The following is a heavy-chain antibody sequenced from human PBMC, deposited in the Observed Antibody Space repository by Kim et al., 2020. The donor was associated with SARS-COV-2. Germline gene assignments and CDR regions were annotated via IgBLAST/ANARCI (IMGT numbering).Heavy chain of an antibody. D-gene: IGHD6-13*01. CDR3: ASRGAAAKFDY. Sequence: YSNPSLKIRVTISVDTSKNQFSLKLSSVTAADTAVYYCASRGAAAKFDYWGQGTLVTVSS. J-gene: IGHJ4*02. V-gene: IGHV4-39*01.